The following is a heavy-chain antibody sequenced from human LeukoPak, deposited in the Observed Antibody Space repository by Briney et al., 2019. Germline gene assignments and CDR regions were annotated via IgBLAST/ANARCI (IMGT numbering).Heavy chain of an antibody. CDR3: TTGSATGTGSGY. Sequence: QPEGSLRLSCTASGFTFGDYVMSWVRQAPGKGLEWVGFIRSKPYGGTTEYAASVKGRFIISRDDSKTIAYLQMNSLKSEDTAVYYCTTGSATGTGSGYWGQGTLVTVSS. CDR1: GFTFGDYV. CDR2: IRSKPYGGTT. J-gene: IGHJ4*02. D-gene: IGHD6-13*01. V-gene: IGHV3-49*04.